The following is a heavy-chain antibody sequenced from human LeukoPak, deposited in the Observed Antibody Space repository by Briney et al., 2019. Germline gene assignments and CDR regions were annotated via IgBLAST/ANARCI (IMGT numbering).Heavy chain of an antibody. D-gene: IGHD2-15*01. V-gene: IGHV4-39*01. CDR2: TFYGGST. Sequence: PSETLSLSCTVSGDSVSSRNFYWGWIRQSPGKGLEWIGSTFYGGSTYYNASLKSRVTISVDTSENRFSLELTSVTAADTAVYYCARAYCSGGSCYFDYWGQGALVTVSS. CDR3: ARAYCSGGSCYFDY. J-gene: IGHJ4*02. CDR1: GDSVSSRNFY.